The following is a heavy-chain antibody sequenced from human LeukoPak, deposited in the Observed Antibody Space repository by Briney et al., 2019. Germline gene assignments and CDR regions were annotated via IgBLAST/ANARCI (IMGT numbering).Heavy chain of an antibody. V-gene: IGHV3-48*03. D-gene: IGHD1-26*01. CDR2: ISSIGTTI. Sequence: PGGSLRLSCAASGFXFSIYEINWVRQAPGKGLEWVSYISSIGTTIYYADSVKGRFTISRDNAKNSLYLQMNSLRAEDTAVYYCARGERGDYWGQGILVTVSS. J-gene: IGHJ4*02. CDR3: ARGERGDY. CDR1: GFXFSIYE.